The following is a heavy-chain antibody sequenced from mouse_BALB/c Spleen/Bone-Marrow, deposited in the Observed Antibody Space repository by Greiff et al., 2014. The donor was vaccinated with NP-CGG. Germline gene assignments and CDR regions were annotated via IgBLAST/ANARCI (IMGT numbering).Heavy chain of an antibody. CDR1: GFTFTDFE. CDR2: IDTETGGT. Sequence: QVQLQESGAELVRPGASVALSCQASGFTFTDFEMHWGQQTPVHGLEWIGAIDTETGGTAYNQKFKGKATLTADKSSSTAYMELRSLTSEDSAVYYCTRSLYGNYVMDFWGQGTSVTVSS. CDR3: TRSLYGNYVMDF. J-gene: IGHJ4*01. V-gene: IGHV1-15*01. D-gene: IGHD2-1*01.